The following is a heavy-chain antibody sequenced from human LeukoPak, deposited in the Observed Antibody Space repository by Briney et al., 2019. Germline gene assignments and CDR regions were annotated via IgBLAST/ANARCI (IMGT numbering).Heavy chain of an antibody. CDR2: IYYSGST. J-gene: IGHJ4*02. CDR1: GGSISSYY. V-gene: IGHV4-59*01. CDR3: ARGKSGDILTSNDY. D-gene: IGHD3-9*01. Sequence: SETLSLTCTVSGGSISSYYWSWIRQPPGKGLEWIGYIYYSGSTNYNPSLKSRVTISVDTSKNQFSLKLSSVTAADTAVYYCARGKSGDILTSNDYWGQGILVTVSS.